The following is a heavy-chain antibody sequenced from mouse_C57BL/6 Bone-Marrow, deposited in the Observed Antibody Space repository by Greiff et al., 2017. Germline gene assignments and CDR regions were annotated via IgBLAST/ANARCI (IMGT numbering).Heavy chain of an antibody. CDR3: TATRVYDEGPY. V-gene: IGHV14-4*01. D-gene: IGHD2-12*01. CDR2: IDPENGDT. J-gene: IGHJ3*01. Sequence: VQLQQSGAELVRPGASVKLSCTASGFNIKDDYMHWVKQRPEQGLEWIGWIDPENGDTEYASKFQGKATLTADTSSNTAYLQLSSLTSEDAAVYCCTATRVYDEGPYWGQGTLVTVSA. CDR1: GFNIKDDY.